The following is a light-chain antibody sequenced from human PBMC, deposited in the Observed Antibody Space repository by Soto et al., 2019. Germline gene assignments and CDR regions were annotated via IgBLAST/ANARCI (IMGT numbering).Light chain of an antibody. V-gene: IGLV1-40*01. CDR3: QPYDSSLCGVV. CDR1: SSNIGAGYD. CDR2: GNS. J-gene: IGLJ2*01. Sequence: QSVLTQPPSVSGAPGQRVTISCTGSSSNIGAGYDVHWYQQLPGTAPKLLIYGNSNRPSGVPDRFSGSKSGSSASLAITGLHAEAEADYYCQPYDSSLCGVVFGGGTNLTVL.